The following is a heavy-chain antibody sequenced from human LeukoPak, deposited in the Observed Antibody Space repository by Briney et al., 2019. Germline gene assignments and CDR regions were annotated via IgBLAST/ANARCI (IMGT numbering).Heavy chain of an antibody. CDR2: ISAYNGNT. Sequence: VASVKVSCKASGYTFTNYGVTWVRQAPGQGLEWMGWISAYNGNTKHAQKVQGRVTMTTDTSTSTVYMELRSLRSDDTAVYYCARGLPPRRNSDSSGYYSYYFDYWGQGSLVTVSS. V-gene: IGHV1-18*01. J-gene: IGHJ4*02. D-gene: IGHD3-22*01. CDR3: ARGLPPRRNSDSSGYYSYYFDY. CDR1: GYTFTNYG.